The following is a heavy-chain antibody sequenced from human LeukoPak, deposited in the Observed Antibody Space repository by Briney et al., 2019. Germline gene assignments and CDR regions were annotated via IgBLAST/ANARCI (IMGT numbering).Heavy chain of an antibody. CDR3: ASSHTRWFGELFFDP. V-gene: IGHV3-21*01. CDR1: GFTFSSYS. J-gene: IGHJ5*02. Sequence: PGGSLRLSCAASGFTFSSYSMNWVRQAPGKGLEWVSSICSSSSYIYYADSVKGRFTISRDNAKNSLYLQMNSLRAEDTAVYYCASSHTRWFGELFFDPWGQGTLVTVSS. CDR2: ICSSSSYI. D-gene: IGHD3-10*01.